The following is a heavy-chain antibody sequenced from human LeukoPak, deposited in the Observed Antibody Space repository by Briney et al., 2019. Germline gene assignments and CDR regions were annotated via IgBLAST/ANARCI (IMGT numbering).Heavy chain of an antibody. Sequence: SETLSLTCTVSGGSISSYYWSWIRQPPGKGLEWIGYIYYSGSTNYNPSLKSRVTISVDTSKNQFSLKLSSVTAADTAVYYCARSYYYDSSGYFDYWGQGTLVTVSS. CDR3: ARSYYYDSSGYFDY. D-gene: IGHD3-22*01. CDR1: GGSISSYY. V-gene: IGHV4-59*01. J-gene: IGHJ4*02. CDR2: IYYSGST.